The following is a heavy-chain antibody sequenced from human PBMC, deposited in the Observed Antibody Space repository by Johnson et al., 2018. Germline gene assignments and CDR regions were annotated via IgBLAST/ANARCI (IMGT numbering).Heavy chain of an antibody. CDR3: ARGTDQGYCSGCSCYEPGAEYFQH. V-gene: IGHV4-34*01. Sequence: QVQLQESGPGLVKPSETLSLICSVSGGSISSSYWSWIRQPPGKGLEWIGEINHSGSTNYNPSLKSRVTISVDTSKTQFSLKLSYVTAADTGVYYCARGTDQGYCSGCSCYEPGAEYFQHWGQGTLVTVSS. D-gene: IGHD2-15*01. J-gene: IGHJ1*01. CDR2: INHSGST. CDR1: GGSISSSY.